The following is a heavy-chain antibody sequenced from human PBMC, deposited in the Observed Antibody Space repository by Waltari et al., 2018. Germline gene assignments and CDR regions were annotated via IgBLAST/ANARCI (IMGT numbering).Heavy chain of an antibody. V-gene: IGHV3-74*01. D-gene: IGHD6-13*01. CDR3: ARLAPKTYRSPVPGRDYYYGLDV. CDR2: INGDGSTS. J-gene: IGHJ6*02. CDR1: VFTYSNHW. Sequence: EAQLVESGGGLVQPGDSLRLSCAASVFTYSNHWMHWVRQAQGRGLMWVSRINGDGSTSNYADSVKGRFTISRDKTKKTLYLQMKRLRVEDTAVYYCARLAPKTYRSPVPGRDYYYGLDVWGQGTTVTVSS.